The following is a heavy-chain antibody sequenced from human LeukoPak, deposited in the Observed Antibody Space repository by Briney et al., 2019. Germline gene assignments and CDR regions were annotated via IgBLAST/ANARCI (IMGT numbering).Heavy chain of an antibody. CDR2: IYTSEST. D-gene: IGHD1-26*01. V-gene: IGHV4-4*07. Sequence: PSETLSLTCTGSGGSISSYYWSWIRQPAGKGLEWIGRIYTSESTNYNSSLKSRVTMSVDTSKNQFSLKLSSVTAADTAVYYCARDYSGSYSDPYYFDHWGQGTLVTVSS. CDR3: ARDYSGSYSDPYYFDH. J-gene: IGHJ4*02. CDR1: GGSISSYY.